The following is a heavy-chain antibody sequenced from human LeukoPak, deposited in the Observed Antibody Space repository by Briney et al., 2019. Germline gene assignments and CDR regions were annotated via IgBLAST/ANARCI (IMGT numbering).Heavy chain of an antibody. Sequence: PGTSLRLSCATSGFTFSNYGMHWVRQAPGKGLEWVAVISNDGSNIQYADSAEGRLTISRDNSKNTVYLQMNSLRSEDTAVYYCAKDPYRVIVATGNYLDPWGQGTLVTVSS. J-gene: IGHJ5*02. CDR2: ISNDGSNI. D-gene: IGHD2-21*01. CDR1: GFTFSNYG. CDR3: AKDPYRVIVATGNYLDP. V-gene: IGHV3-30*18.